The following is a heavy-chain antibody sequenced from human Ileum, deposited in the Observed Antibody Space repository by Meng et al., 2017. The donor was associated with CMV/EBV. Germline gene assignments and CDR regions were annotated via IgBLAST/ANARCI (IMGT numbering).Heavy chain of an antibody. Sequence: SETLSLTCTVSGGSISSPTYYWGWIRQPPGKGLEWIGSIYYGGSTFYNPSLKSRVIISVDTSKNQFSLSLSSVTAADTAVYYCARDRGRYSDDYYYYGMDVWGQGTTVTVSS. CDR1: GGSISSPTYY. CDR2: IYYGGST. J-gene: IGHJ6*02. V-gene: IGHV4-39*07. CDR3: ARDRGRYSDDYYYYGMDV. D-gene: IGHD3-9*01.